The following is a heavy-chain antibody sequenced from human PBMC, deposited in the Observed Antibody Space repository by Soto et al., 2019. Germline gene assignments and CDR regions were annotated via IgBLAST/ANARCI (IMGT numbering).Heavy chain of an antibody. CDR2: IYWDDDK. CDR3: ARGGWTTYYSPFFDY. D-gene: IGHD3-10*01. J-gene: IGHJ4*02. Sequence: TLSLTCTVSGGSISSYYWRWIRQPPGKALEWLALIYWDDDKRYSPSLKSRLTITKDTSKNQVVLTLTKLDTVDTATYYCARGGWTTYYSPFFDYWGQGTLVTVSS. V-gene: IGHV2-5*02. CDR1: GGSISSYYW.